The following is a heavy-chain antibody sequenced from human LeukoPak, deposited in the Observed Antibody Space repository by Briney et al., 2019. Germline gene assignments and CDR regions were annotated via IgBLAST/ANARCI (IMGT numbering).Heavy chain of an antibody. CDR1: GFTFSSYA. D-gene: IGHD3-10*01. J-gene: IGHJ4*02. CDR3: ANQYYYGSGSPKRRYYFDY. V-gene: IGHV3-23*01. CDR2: ISGSGGST. Sequence: PGGSLRLSCAASGFTFSSYAMSWVRQAPGKGLEWVSAISGSGGSTYYADSVNGRFTISRDNSKNTLYLQMNSLRAEDTAVYYCANQYYYGSGSPKRRYYFDYWGQGTLVTVSS.